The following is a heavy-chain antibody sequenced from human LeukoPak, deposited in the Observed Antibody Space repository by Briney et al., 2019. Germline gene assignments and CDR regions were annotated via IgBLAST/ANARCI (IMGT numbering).Heavy chain of an antibody. D-gene: IGHD6-13*01. CDR2: ISDSGST. V-gene: IGHV4-59*08. CDR3: ASYRSTWPNYYFDY. Sequence: SETLSLTCTVSGGSITSYYWNWIRQPPGKGLEWIGYISDSGSTIYNPSLKSRVTISADTSKNQFSLKLSSVTAADTAVYFCASYRSTWPNYYFDYWGQGILVTVSS. CDR1: GGSITSYY. J-gene: IGHJ4*02.